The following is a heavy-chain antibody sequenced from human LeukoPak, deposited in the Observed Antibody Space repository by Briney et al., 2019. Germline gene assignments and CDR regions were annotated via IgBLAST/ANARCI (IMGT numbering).Heavy chain of an antibody. D-gene: IGHD6-13*01. CDR2: IYYSGST. V-gene: IGHV4-59*11. J-gene: IGHJ5*02. CDR3: ARIPGIAAASWFDP. Sequence: SETLSLTCTVSGGSISSHYWSWIRQPPGKGLEWIGYIYYSGSTNYNPSLKSRVTISVDTSKNQFSLKLSSVTAADTAVYYCARIPGIAAASWFDPWGQGTLVTVSS. CDR1: GGSISSHY.